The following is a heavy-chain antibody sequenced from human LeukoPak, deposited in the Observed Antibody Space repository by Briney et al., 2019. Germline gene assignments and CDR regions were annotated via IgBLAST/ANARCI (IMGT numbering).Heavy chain of an antibody. Sequence: SETLSLTCAVSGYSISSGYYWGWIRQPPGKGLEWIGSIYHSGSTYYNPSPKSRVTISVDTSKNQFSLKLSSVTAADTAVYYCARLRVVTEAFDIWGQGTMVTVSS. V-gene: IGHV4-38-2*01. J-gene: IGHJ3*02. CDR1: GYSISSGYY. CDR3: ARLRVVTEAFDI. D-gene: IGHD4-23*01. CDR2: IYHSGST.